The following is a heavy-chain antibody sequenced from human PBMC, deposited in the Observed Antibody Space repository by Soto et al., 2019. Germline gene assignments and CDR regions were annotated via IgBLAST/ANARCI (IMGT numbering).Heavy chain of an antibody. J-gene: IGHJ4*02. V-gene: IGHV2-5*01. CDR3: ARDSNWNYM. CDR1: GFSLDTTGVA. D-gene: IGHD1-7*01. CDR2: IYWHDDK. Sequence: ESGPTLVNPTPALMLTCSFSGFSLDTTGVAVGWIRQAPGKALEWLANIYWHDDKRYNPSLEGRLTITKDTSKNQVVLTMTDMDPVDTATYYCARDSNWNYMWGQGTLVTVSS.